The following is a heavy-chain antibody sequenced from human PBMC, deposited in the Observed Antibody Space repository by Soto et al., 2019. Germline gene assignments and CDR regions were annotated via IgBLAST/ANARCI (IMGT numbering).Heavy chain of an antibody. Sequence: SETLSLTCTVSGGSISSGGYYWSWIRQHPGKGLEWIGYIYYSGSTYYNPSLKSRVTISVDTSKNQFSLKLSSVTAADTAVYYCARDRGSSSWYINGMDVWGQGTTVTVSS. CDR3: ARDRGSSSWYINGMDV. D-gene: IGHD6-13*01. J-gene: IGHJ6*02. CDR2: IYYSGST. V-gene: IGHV4-31*03. CDR1: GGSISSGGYY.